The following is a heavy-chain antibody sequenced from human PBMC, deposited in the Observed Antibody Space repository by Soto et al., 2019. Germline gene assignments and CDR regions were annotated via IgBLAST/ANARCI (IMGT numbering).Heavy chain of an antibody. CDR3: ARVARPDYYYGMDV. J-gene: IGHJ6*02. CDR2: IIPIFGTA. CDR1: GGTFSSYA. D-gene: IGHD6-6*01. Sequence: QVQLVQCGAEEKKPGSSVKVSCKASGGTFSSYAISWVRQAPGQGLEWMGGIIPIFGTANYAQKFQGRVTITADETSSTAYMELSSLRSEDTAVYYCARVARPDYYYGMDVWGQGTTVTVSS. V-gene: IGHV1-69*12.